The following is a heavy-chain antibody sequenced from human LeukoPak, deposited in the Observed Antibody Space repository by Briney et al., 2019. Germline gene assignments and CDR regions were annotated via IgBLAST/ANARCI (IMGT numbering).Heavy chain of an antibody. D-gene: IGHD3-22*01. J-gene: IGHJ4*02. CDR2: INLDGSVK. CDR3: ATSDDSSGSD. V-gene: IGHV3-7*01. CDR1: GFTFSGYW. Sequence: GGSLRLSCAVWGFTFSGYWMSWVRQAPGKGLEWVANINLDGSVKHYVDSAKGRFTISRDSAKNSLYLQMNSLRAEDTALYYCATSDDSSGSDWGQGTLVTVSS.